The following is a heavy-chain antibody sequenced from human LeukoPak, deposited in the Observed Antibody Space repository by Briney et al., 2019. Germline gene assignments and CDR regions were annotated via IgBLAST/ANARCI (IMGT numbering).Heavy chain of an antibody. Sequence: PGGSLRLSCAASGFIFSSCWMSWVRQAPGKGLEWVANIKEDGSEKYYVDSVKGRFTISRDNAKNSLYLQMNSLRAEDTAVYYCARDEYSSSWYWYFDLWGRGTLVTVS. CDR3: ARDEYSSSWYWYFDL. CDR1: GFIFSSCW. J-gene: IGHJ2*01. V-gene: IGHV3-7*05. D-gene: IGHD6-13*01. CDR2: IKEDGSEK.